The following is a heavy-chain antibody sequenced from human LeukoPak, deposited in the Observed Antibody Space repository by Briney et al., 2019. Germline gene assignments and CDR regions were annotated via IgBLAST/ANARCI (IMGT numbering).Heavy chain of an antibody. V-gene: IGHV4-59*01. Sequence: LSETLSLTCTVSGGSISSYYWSWIRQPPGKGLEWIGYIYYSGSTNYNPSLKSRVTISVDTSKNQFSLKLSSVTAADTAVYYCARESGVVAAISNWFDSWGQGTLVTVSS. CDR1: GGSISSYY. D-gene: IGHD2-15*01. CDR3: ARESGVVAAISNWFDS. J-gene: IGHJ5*01. CDR2: IYYSGST.